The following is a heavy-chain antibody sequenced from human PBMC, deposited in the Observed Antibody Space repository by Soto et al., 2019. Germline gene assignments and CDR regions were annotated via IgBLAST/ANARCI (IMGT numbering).Heavy chain of an antibody. CDR3: ARGGYSRGWSFGY. D-gene: IGHD6-19*01. J-gene: IGHJ4*02. V-gene: IGHV3-23*01. Sequence: GSLRLSCAASGFTFSNYAISWVRQAPRAGLKCVTTVSGGGDDPYYADSVKGRLTIPRHSPQSKLYLQMSSLRGADTAVFYCARGGYSRGWSFGYWGQGSLVTVPQ. CDR1: GFTFSNYA. CDR2: VSGGGDDP.